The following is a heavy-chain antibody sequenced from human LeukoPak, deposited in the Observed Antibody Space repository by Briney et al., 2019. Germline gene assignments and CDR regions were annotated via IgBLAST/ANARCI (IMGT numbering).Heavy chain of an antibody. CDR3: AGEGYGSGSYSWALFYAMDV. D-gene: IGHD3-10*01. V-gene: IGHV3-21*01. CDR1: GFTFSYYS. CDR2: ISSTSTDI. Sequence: GGSLRLSCAASGFTFSYYSMNWVRQAPGKGLEWVSSISSTSTDIYYADSLKGRFTISRDNTKNSLYLQMNSLRAEDTAVYYCAGEGYGSGSYSWALFYAMDVWGQGTTVTVSS. J-gene: IGHJ6*02.